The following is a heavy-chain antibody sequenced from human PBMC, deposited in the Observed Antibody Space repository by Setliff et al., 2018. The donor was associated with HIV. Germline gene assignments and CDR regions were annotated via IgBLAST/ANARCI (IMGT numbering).Heavy chain of an antibody. V-gene: IGHV4-34*01. D-gene: IGHD3-16*01. CDR1: NGSFSAYY. CDR2: INHGGSA. Sequence: SETLSLTCAVYNGSFSAYYWAWIRQPPGKGLEWIGEINHGGSATYNPSLTGRVGISVDTSKNQFSLKLITLTVADTAVYYCALLEVPFIGGRIPSFWGQGTLVTVSS. J-gene: IGHJ4*02. CDR3: ALLEVPFIGGRIPSF.